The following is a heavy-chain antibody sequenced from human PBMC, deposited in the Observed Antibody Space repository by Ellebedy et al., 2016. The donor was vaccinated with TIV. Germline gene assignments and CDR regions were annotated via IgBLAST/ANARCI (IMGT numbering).Heavy chain of an antibody. CDR1: GYIFTSYD. Sequence: AASVKLSCKASGYIFTSYDIHWVRQATGQGPEWMGCMNPKSGNAGYAQRFQDRVTMTTNTSINAAYMNLSSLRSEDTAVYYCTRGGTTGFDPWGQGTLVIVSS. CDR2: MNPKSGNA. J-gene: IGHJ5*02. CDR3: TRGGTTGFDP. V-gene: IGHV1-8*01. D-gene: IGHD1-14*01.